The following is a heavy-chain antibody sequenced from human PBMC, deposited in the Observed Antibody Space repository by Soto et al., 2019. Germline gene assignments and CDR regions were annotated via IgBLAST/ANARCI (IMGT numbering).Heavy chain of an antibody. CDR1: GGSVSSGGNY. CDR2: VHDTGTT. J-gene: IGHJ4*02. Sequence: QLQLQESGPGLVKPSETLSLTCAVSGGSVSSGGNYWGWIRQSPGKGLEWIGSVHDTGTTHYNPSLTSRVPISVDTSKNQFSLNVNSVTAADPAVYYCARGLSSPSAAGVWGQGTLVTVSS. V-gene: IGHV4-39*01. CDR3: ARGLSSPSAAGV. D-gene: IGHD6-6*01.